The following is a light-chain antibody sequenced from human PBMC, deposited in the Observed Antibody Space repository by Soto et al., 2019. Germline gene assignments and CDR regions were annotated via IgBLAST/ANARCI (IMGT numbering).Light chain of an antibody. J-gene: IGKJ1*01. V-gene: IGKV1-17*02. CDR2: GAS. CDR3: LQHTYIWS. CDR1: QDVSND. Sequence: QVTKCRCTLYGYVAGRVTLNYRASQDVSNDVGWYQQKPGKAPKRLHYGASYLESGVPSRFSGTGSGTEFILTITNLQPEDFASYYCLQHTYIWSFGQGTKVDIK.